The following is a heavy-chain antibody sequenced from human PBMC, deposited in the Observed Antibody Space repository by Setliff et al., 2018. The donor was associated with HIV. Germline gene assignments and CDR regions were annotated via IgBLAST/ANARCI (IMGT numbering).Heavy chain of an antibody. V-gene: IGHV1-8*01. D-gene: IGHD3-10*01. Sequence: ASVKVSCKASAPFTNVDIHWLRRATGQGLEWMGWTNPNSGVSGYGQKFQGRITMTRDTSISTAYMELSSLTSEDTAVYYCARGKGVGGVIITGGLDVWGKGTTVTVSS. CDR1: APFTNVD. J-gene: IGHJ6*04. CDR3: ARGKGVGGVIITGGLDV. CDR2: TNPNSGVS.